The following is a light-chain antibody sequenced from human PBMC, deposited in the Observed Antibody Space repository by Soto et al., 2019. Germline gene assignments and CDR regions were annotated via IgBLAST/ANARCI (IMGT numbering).Light chain of an antibody. Sequence: DIQMTQSPSSLSSSVGDRVTITCRAIQGISNYLAWYQQKPGKVPKLLIDAESTLQSGVPTRFSCSGSGTDFTLTISSLQPEDVAKYYCHKYNSAPRTFGQGTNVEFK. CDR3: HKYNSAPRT. CDR2: AES. V-gene: IGKV1-27*01. CDR1: QGISNY. J-gene: IGKJ1*01.